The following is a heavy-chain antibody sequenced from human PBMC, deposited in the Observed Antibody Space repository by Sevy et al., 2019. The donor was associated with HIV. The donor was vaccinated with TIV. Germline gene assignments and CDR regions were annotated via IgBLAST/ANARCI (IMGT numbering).Heavy chain of an antibody. Sequence: ASVKVSCKASGYTFTGYYIHWVRQAPGQGLEWMGWIIPSSGGTNYGQKFLGRFTMTRATSISTADLELHRLTSDGTAVYYCTRRVYGSGTYLNDHWGQGTLVTVSS. CDR1: GYTFTGYY. V-gene: IGHV1-2*02. D-gene: IGHD3-10*01. CDR2: IIPSSGGT. J-gene: IGHJ4*02. CDR3: TRRVYGSGTYLNDH.